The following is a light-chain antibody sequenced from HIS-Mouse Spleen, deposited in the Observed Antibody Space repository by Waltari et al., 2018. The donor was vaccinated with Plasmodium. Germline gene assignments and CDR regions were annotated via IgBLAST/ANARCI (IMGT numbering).Light chain of an antibody. CDR1: KLGAKY. CDR2: QDS. Sequence: SYELTQPPSVSVSPGQTASITCSGDKLGAKYACWYKQKPGQSPVLVIYQDSKRPSGIPERLSGSNSGNTATLTISGTQAMDEADYYCQAWDSSTAWVFGGGTKLTVL. J-gene: IGLJ2*01. V-gene: IGLV3-1*01. CDR3: QAWDSSTAWV.